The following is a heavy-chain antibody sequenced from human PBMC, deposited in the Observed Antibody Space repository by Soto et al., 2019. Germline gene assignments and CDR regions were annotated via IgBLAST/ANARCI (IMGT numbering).Heavy chain of an antibody. V-gene: IGHV1-46*01. Sequence: ASVKVSCKASGCTFTSYYMHWVRQAPGQGLEWMGIINPSGGSTSYAQKFQGRVTMTRDTSTSTVYMELSSLRSEDTAVYYCARGYHSSGFPPLVDYWGQGTLVTVSS. CDR3: ARGYHSSGFPPLVDY. D-gene: IGHD3-22*01. J-gene: IGHJ4*02. CDR2: INPSGGST. CDR1: GCTFTSYY.